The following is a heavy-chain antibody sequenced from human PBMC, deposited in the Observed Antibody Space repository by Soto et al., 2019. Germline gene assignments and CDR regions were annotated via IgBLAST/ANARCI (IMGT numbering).Heavy chain of an antibody. V-gene: IGHV3-21*01. CDR3: ARDEEYLYYNYGMDV. Sequence: EEQLVESGGGLVKPGGSLRLSCVASGFTFSTYRMNWVRQAPGKGLEWVSSISSIGSHISYADSVRGRFTISRDNAMNSVDLQMNSLRGEDTAVYFCARDEEYLYYNYGMDVWGQGTTVTVSS. J-gene: IGHJ6*02. CDR2: ISSIGSHI. CDR1: GFTFSTYR. D-gene: IGHD3-10*01.